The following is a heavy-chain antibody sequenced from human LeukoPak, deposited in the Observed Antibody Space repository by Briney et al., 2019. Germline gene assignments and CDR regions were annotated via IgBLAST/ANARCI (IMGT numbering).Heavy chain of an antibody. Sequence: PSETLSLTCTVSGGSISSYYWSWIRQPPGKGLEWIGYIYYSGSTNYNPSLKSRVTISVDTSKNQFSLKLSSVTAADTAVYYCARHAGRYYDSSFYYFDYWGQGTLVTVSS. CDR3: ARHAGRYYDSSFYYFDY. CDR2: IYYSGST. D-gene: IGHD3-22*01. J-gene: IGHJ4*02. CDR1: GGSISSYY. V-gene: IGHV4-59*08.